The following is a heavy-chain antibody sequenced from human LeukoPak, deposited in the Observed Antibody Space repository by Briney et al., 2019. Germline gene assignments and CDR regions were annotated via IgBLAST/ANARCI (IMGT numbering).Heavy chain of an antibody. V-gene: IGHV4-4*07. Sequence: SETLSLTCTVSGGSISSYYWSWIRQPAGKGLEWIGRIYTSGSTNYNPSLKSRVTMSVDTSKNQFSLKLSSVTAADTAVYYCARDFPTQYSNSWYYAFDIWGQGTMVTVSS. CDR3: ARDFPTQYSNSWYYAFDI. D-gene: IGHD6-13*01. CDR2: IYTSGST. CDR1: GGSISSYY. J-gene: IGHJ3*02.